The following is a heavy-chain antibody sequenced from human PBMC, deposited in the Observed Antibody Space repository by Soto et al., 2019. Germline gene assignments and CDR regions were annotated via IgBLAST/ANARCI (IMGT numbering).Heavy chain of an antibody. Sequence: QLQLQESGPGLVKPSETLSLTCTVSGGSINSSTYYWGWIRQPPGTGLEWIGSIFYSGRTYYNPALKSRGTISVDTSKNQFSLRLSSVTAADTAVYYCAAKAGYFDYWGQGTLVTVSS. J-gene: IGHJ4*02. CDR3: AAKAGYFDY. V-gene: IGHV4-39*01. D-gene: IGHD6-25*01. CDR1: GGSINSSTYY. CDR2: IFYSGRT.